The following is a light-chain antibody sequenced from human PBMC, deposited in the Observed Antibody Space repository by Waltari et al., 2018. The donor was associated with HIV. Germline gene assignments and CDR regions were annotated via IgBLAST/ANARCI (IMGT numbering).Light chain of an antibody. CDR3: QQYNSYWT. CDR2: KAS. Sequence: DIQMTQSPSTLSASVAERVTITCRASQSISNWLAWYQQKPGKATKLLIYKASSLQSGAPSRFSGSGYGTEFTLTISSLQPDDFATYYCQQYNSYWTYGQGTKVEIK. V-gene: IGKV1-5*03. CDR1: QSISNW. J-gene: IGKJ1*01.